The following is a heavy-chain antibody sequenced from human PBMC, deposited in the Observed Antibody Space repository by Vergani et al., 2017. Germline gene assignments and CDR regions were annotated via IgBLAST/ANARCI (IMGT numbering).Heavy chain of an antibody. D-gene: IGHD6-19*01. CDR2: IYYSGST. CDR1: GASIRSSNYY. J-gene: IGHJ5*02. CDR3: ARHSAVEWLVKLGWIDP. V-gene: IGHV4-39*01. Sequence: QLQLQKSDPGLVKPSATLSLTCSVSGASIRSSNYYWGWIRQPPGKGLEWIASIYYSGSTYYNPSLKSRVTISVDTSKNQFSLKLSSVTAADTAVYFCARHSAVEWLVKLGWIDPWGQGILVTVSS.